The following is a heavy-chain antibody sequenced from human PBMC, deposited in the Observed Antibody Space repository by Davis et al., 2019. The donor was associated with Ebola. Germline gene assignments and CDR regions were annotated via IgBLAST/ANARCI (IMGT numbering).Heavy chain of an antibody. D-gene: IGHD2/OR15-2a*01. CDR1: GGSISSYY. Sequence: MPSETLSLTCTVSGGSISSYYWSWIRQPPGKGLEWIGYIYCSGSTNYNPSLKSRVTISVDTSKNQFSLKLSSVTAADTAVYYCARLLGYFGMDVWGQGTTVTVSS. J-gene: IGHJ6*02. V-gene: IGHV4-59*08. CDR2: IYCSGST. CDR3: ARLLGYFGMDV.